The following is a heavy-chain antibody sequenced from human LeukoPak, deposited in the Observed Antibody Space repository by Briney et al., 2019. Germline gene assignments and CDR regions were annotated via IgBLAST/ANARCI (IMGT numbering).Heavy chain of an antibody. V-gene: IGHV1-69*04. J-gene: IGHJ3*02. CDR3: ASSGGGATPDAFDI. CDR1: GGTFSSYA. Sequence: WASVKVSCKASGGTFSSYAISWVRQAPGQGLEWMGRIIPILGIANYAQKFQGRVTITAGKSTSTAYMELSSLRSEDTAVYYCASSGGGATPDAFDIWGQGTMVTVSS. CDR2: IIPILGIA. D-gene: IGHD1-26*01.